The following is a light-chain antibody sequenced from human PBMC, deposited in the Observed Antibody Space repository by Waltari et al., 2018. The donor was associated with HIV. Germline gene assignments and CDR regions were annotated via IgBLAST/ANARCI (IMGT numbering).Light chain of an antibody. Sequence: SSELTQDPAVSVALGQTVRITCQGDSLRSYYASWYQQKPRQAPILVICDENNRPSVIPSRFSGSSSGNTASWTITGAQAEDEADYYCCSRDSSGNHRRVFGGGTKLTVL. CDR2: DEN. J-gene: IGLJ3*02. V-gene: IGLV3-19*01. CDR3: CSRDSSGNHRRV. CDR1: SLRSYY.